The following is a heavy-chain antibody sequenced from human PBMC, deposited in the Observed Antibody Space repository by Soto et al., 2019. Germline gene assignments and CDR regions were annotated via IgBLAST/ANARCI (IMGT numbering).Heavy chain of an antibody. Sequence: EVQLLESGGGLVQPGGSLRLSCAASGFTFSSYAMSWVRQAPGKGLEWVSAISGSGGSTYYADSVKGRFTISRDNSKNTVYLQMNSLRAEDTAVYYCAKGGGVVPAAMRLSYFDYWGQGTLVTVSS. J-gene: IGHJ4*02. CDR3: AKGGGVVPAAMRLSYFDY. CDR1: GFTFSSYA. CDR2: ISGSGGST. V-gene: IGHV3-23*01. D-gene: IGHD2-2*01.